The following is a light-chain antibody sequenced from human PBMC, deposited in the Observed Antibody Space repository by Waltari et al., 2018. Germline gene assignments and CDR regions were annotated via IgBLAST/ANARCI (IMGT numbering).Light chain of an antibody. CDR1: SSNIGTNY. CDR2: MND. CDR3: AGWDDSLNGHIV. V-gene: IGLV1-47*01. Sequence: QSVVTQPPSASGTPGQTVTISCSGSSSNIGTNYVYCYQQLPGTAPKLRIYMNDQRPSGVPDRFSGSRSGTSASLAISGLRSEDQANYYCAGWDDSLNGHIVFGGGTKLTVL. J-gene: IGLJ2*01.